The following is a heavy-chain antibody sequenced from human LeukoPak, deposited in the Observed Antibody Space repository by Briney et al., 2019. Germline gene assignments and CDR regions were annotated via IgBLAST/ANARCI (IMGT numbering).Heavy chain of an antibody. CDR3: ARDLWGIAARPSCFDY. CDR1: GFTFSSYA. Sequence: PGGSLRLSCAASGFTFSSYAMHWVRQAPGKGLEWVAVISYDGSNKYYADSVKGRFTISRDNSKNTLYLQMNSLRAEDTAVYYCARDLWGIAARPSCFDYWGQGTQVTVS. CDR2: ISYDGSNK. D-gene: IGHD6-6*01. V-gene: IGHV3-30*01. J-gene: IGHJ4*02.